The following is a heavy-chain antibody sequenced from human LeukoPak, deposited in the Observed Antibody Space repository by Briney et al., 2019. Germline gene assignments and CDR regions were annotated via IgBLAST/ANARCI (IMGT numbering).Heavy chain of an antibody. D-gene: IGHD3-16*01. J-gene: IGHJ4*02. CDR1: GFSFSTYG. Sequence: GGCLRLSCAASGFSFSTYGMHWVRPAPGKGLGWVALIWNAGTNADYAGSVKGRFTIYRDNSKNTLYLQMSSLRAEDTAVYYCVGDTPPGGDFYLDYWGQGTLVIVSS. CDR3: VGDTPPGGDFYLDY. CDR2: IWNAGTNA. V-gene: IGHV3-33*01.